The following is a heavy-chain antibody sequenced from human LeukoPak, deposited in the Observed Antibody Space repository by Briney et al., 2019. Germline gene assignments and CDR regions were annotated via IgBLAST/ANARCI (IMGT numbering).Heavy chain of an antibody. CDR1: GGSLSSGDYY. J-gene: IGHJ4*02. Sequence: SQTLSLTCTVSGGSLSSGDYYWSWIRQPPGKGLEWIGYIYYSGTTYYTPSLKSRVTIAVDTSKNQFSLKLSSVTAAATAVYYCARGGAIVVVPAASYFDYWGQGTLVTVSS. CDR2: IYYSGTT. D-gene: IGHD2-2*01. V-gene: IGHV4-30-4*08. CDR3: ARGGAIVVVPAASYFDY.